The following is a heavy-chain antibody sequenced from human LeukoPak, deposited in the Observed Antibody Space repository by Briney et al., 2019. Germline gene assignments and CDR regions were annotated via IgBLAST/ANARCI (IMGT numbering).Heavy chain of an antibody. CDR1: GYTFTDYY. V-gene: IGHV1-2*02. J-gene: IGHJ4*02. Sequence: GASVKVSCKASGYTFTDYYIHWVRQAPGKGLEWMGWINPKNGGTYYAQTFQGRVSMTRDTSITTAYMELSSLRSDDTAVYFCARRNDYGDFPLDYWGQGTLVTVSS. D-gene: IGHD4-17*01. CDR2: INPKNGGT. CDR3: ARRNDYGDFPLDY.